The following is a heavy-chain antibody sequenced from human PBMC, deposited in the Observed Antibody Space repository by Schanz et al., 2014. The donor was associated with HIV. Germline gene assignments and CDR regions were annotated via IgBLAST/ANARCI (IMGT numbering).Heavy chain of an antibody. Sequence: EVQLVESGGGSVQPGRSLRLSCTASGFTFDDCAMHWVRQVPQKGLEWVSGISWSGRNRGYADSVRGRFTISRDNGKNSVDLNMNSLRVGDTAVYYCARELEYYDFWSGYSPNGMDVWGQGTTVTVSS. CDR1: GFTFDDCA. D-gene: IGHD3-3*01. J-gene: IGHJ6*01. CDR3: ARELEYYDFWSGYSPNGMDV. V-gene: IGHV3-9*01. CDR2: ISWSGRNR.